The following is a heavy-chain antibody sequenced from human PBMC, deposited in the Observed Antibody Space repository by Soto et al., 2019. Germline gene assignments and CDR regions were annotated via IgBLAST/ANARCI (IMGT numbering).Heavy chain of an antibody. CDR1: GFTFSSYG. CDR2: ISYDGSNK. Sequence: GGSLRLSCVASGFTFSSYGMHWARQAPGKGLEWVAVISYDGSNKYYADSVKGRFTISRDNSKNTLYLQMNSLRAEDTAVYYCAKDHDFWSGSRLDDAFDIWGQGTMVTVSS. J-gene: IGHJ3*02. V-gene: IGHV3-30*18. D-gene: IGHD3-3*01. CDR3: AKDHDFWSGSRLDDAFDI.